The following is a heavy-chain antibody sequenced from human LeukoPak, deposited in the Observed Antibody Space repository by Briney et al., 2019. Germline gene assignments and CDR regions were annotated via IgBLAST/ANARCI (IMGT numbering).Heavy chain of an antibody. J-gene: IGHJ4*02. D-gene: IGHD2-15*01. V-gene: IGHV3-33*08. CDR1: GFTFSSYG. CDR3: ARDGATATSLDY. CDR2: IWYDGSNK. Sequence: QPGRSLRLSCAASGFTFSSYGMHWVPQAPGKGREWVAVIWYDGSNKYYADSVKGRFTISRDNSKNTLYLQMNSLRAEDTAVYYCARDGATATSLDYWGQGTLVTVSS.